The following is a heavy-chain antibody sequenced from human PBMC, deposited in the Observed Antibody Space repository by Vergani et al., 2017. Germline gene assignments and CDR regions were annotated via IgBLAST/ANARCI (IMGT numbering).Heavy chain of an antibody. CDR1: GFTFSSYG. CDR2: IWYDGSNK. V-gene: IGHV3-33*06. J-gene: IGHJ4*02. Sequence: QVQLVESGGGVVQPGRSLRLSCAASGFTFSSYGMHWVRQAPGKGLEWVAVIWYDGSNKYYADSVKGRFTISRDNSKNTLYLQMNSLRAEDTAVYYCAKANPGETYYDYVWGSYRYYYFDYWGQGTLVTVSS. D-gene: IGHD3-16*02. CDR3: AKANPGETYYDYVWGSYRYYYFDY.